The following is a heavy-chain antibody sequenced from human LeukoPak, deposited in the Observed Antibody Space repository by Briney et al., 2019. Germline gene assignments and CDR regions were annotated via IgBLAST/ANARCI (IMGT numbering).Heavy chain of an antibody. Sequence: KPSETLSLTCTVSGYSIGSISSTYYWGWVRQSPGKGLEWIGSIYHSGSTYYNPSLQSRVTISIDTSKNQFSLKLSSVTAADTAVYYCARLRVQNYGGNWGFDYWGQGTLVTVSS. CDR1: GYSIGSISSTYY. D-gene: IGHD4-23*01. V-gene: IGHV4-38-2*02. J-gene: IGHJ4*02. CDR3: ARLRVQNYGGNWGFDY. CDR2: IYHSGST.